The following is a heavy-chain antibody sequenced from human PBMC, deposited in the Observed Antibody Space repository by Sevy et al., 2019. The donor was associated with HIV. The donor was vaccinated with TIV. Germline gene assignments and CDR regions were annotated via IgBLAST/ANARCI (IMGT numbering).Heavy chain of an antibody. J-gene: IGHJ6*02. D-gene: IGHD5-18*01. Sequence: ASVKVSCKASGGTFSSYAISWVRQAPGQGLEWMGGIIPIFGTANYAQKFQGRVTITADESTSTAYMELRSLRSEDTAVYYCAKQGGYSYGSGYGMDVWGQGTTVTVSS. CDR2: IIPIFGTA. CDR1: GGTFSSYA. CDR3: AKQGGYSYGSGYGMDV. V-gene: IGHV1-69*13.